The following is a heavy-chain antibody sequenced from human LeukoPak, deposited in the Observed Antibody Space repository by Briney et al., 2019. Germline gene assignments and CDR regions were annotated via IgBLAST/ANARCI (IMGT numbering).Heavy chain of an antibody. CDR3: ARDTALIITPGGPDY. V-gene: IGHV1-18*01. D-gene: IGHD3-10*01. CDR1: GYIFAIYG. Sequence: ASVKVSCKASGYIFAIYGISWVRQAPGQGLEWMGWISAYNGDTKYAQNLQGRVTLTTDTPTGTAYMELRSLTSDDTALYYCARDTALIITPGGPDYWGRGTLITVSS. J-gene: IGHJ4*02. CDR2: ISAYNGDT.